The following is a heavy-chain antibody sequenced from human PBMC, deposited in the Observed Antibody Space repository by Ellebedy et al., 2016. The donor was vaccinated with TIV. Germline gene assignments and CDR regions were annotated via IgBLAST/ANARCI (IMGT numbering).Heavy chain of an antibody. CDR1: GGSISSSSYY. D-gene: IGHD1-26*01. Sequence: SETLSLXCTVSGGSISSSSYYWGWIRQPPGKGLEWIGSIYYSGTTYYNPSLKSRVTISVHTSKNQFSLKLSSVTAADTAVYYCARHAIVGATSWFDPWGRGTLVTVSS. CDR3: ARHAIVGATSWFDP. CDR2: IYYSGTT. V-gene: IGHV4-39*01. J-gene: IGHJ5*02.